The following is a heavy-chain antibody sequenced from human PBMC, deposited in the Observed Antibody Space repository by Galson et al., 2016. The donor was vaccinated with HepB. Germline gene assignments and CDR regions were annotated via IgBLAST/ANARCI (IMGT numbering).Heavy chain of an antibody. CDR2: MNPYSGGI. J-gene: IGHJ6*02. Sequence: SVKVSCKVSGYTVFSADINWVRQATGQGLEWMGWMNPYSGGIGFAEEFQGRLSMSWNTSTSTAYMELSSLRSDDTAVYYCAKGFFHYTMDVWGQGTTVTVSS. CDR1: GYTVFSAD. CDR3: AKGFFHYTMDV. V-gene: IGHV1-8*01.